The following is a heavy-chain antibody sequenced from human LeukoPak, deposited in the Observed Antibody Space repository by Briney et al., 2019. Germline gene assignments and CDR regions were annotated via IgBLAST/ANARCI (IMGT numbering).Heavy chain of an antibody. CDR2: ISAYNGNT. V-gene: IGHV1-18*01. Sequence: ASVKVSCKASGYTFTSYGISWVRKAPGQGLEWMGWISAYNGNTNYAQKLQGRVTMTTDTSTSTAYMELRSLRSDDTAVYYCARGYTYGDYPYYFDYWGQGTLVTVSS. CDR1: GYTFTSYG. J-gene: IGHJ4*02. D-gene: IGHD4-17*01. CDR3: ARGYTYGDYPYYFDY.